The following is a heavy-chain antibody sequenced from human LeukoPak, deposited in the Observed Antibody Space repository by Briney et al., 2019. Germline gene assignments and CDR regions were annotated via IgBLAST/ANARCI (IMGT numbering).Heavy chain of an antibody. D-gene: IGHD3-22*01. J-gene: IGHJ4*02. V-gene: IGHV1-18*01. CDR2: ISAYNGNT. CDR1: GGTFSSYA. Sequence: ASVKVSCKASGGTFSSYAISWVRQAPGQGLEWMGWISAYNGNTNYAQKLQGRVTMTTDTSTSTAYMELRSLRSDDTAVYYCARSRSRYDSSGYYDYWGQGTLVTVSS. CDR3: ARSRSRYDSSGYYDY.